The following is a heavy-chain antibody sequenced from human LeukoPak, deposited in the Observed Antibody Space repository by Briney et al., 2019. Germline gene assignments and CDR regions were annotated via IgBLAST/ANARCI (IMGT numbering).Heavy chain of an antibody. CDR3: ARGPSSNWSGLDF. CDR2: ISPTGSTT. V-gene: IGHV3-74*01. Sequence: GGSLRLSCAASGFTFSSYWMLWVRQTPGQGLVWVSRISPTGSTTSYADSVKGRFTVSRDNAKNTLYLQVNNLRAEDTAVYYCARGPSSNWSGLDFWGQGTLLTVSS. CDR1: GFTFSSYW. J-gene: IGHJ4*02. D-gene: IGHD6-13*01.